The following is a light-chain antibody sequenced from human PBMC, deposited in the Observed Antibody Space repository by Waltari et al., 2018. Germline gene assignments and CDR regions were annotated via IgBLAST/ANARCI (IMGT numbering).Light chain of an antibody. V-gene: IGKV4-1*01. CDR1: PSVLYKSNNKNY. Sequence: LTQSPRSLCLSLCERGPLYSTCSPSVLYKSNNKNYLAWYQHKPGQPPKLLIYWASTRESGVPDRFSGSGSGTDFTLTITSLQAEDVAVYYCQQYYSTPETFGQGTKLEIK. CDR3: QQYYSTPET. J-gene: IGKJ2*01. CDR2: WAS.